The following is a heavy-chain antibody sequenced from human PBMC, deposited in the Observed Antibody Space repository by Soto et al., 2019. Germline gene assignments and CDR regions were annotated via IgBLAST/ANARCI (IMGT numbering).Heavy chain of an antibody. V-gene: IGHV3-74*01. CDR1: GFTFSNYW. CDR3: ARGNPPDGVE. Sequence: EVQLVESGGGLVQPGGSLRLSCAASGFTFSNYWMHWVRQLPGKGLVWVSRINSDGSNTTYAGSVKGRFTTSRDNVRNTLYLQMNSLRAEDTAVYYCARGNPPDGVEGGQGTLVTVSS. D-gene: IGHD4-17*01. CDR2: INSDGSNT. J-gene: IGHJ4*02.